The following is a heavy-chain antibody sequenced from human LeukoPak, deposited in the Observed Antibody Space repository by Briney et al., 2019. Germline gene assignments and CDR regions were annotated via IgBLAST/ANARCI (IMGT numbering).Heavy chain of an antibody. D-gene: IGHD3-9*01. Sequence: SETLSLTCTVSGGSISSYYWSWIRQPPGKGLEWIGYIYYSGSTNYNPSLKSRVTISVDTSKNQFSLKLSSVTAADTAVYYCARGPYYDILTGYLPFDYWGQGTLVTVSS. J-gene: IGHJ4*02. CDR3: ARGPYYDILTGYLPFDY. CDR2: IYYSGST. CDR1: GGSISSYY. V-gene: IGHV4-59*01.